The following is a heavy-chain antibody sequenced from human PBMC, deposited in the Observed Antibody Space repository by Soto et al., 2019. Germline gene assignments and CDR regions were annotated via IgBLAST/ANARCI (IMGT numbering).Heavy chain of an antibody. CDR1: GFNFSAYS. D-gene: IGHD1-1*01. V-gene: IGHV3-21*01. CDR3: ASQELEPPPYFFES. J-gene: IGHJ4*02. CDR2: ISSDSTYT. Sequence: GGSLRLSYAASGFNFSAYSMNWVRQAPGKGLEWVASISSDSTYTHYADSVKGRFTISRDNAKNSLYLQMSSLRVEDTAVYYCASQELEPPPYFFESWGQGTLVTVSS.